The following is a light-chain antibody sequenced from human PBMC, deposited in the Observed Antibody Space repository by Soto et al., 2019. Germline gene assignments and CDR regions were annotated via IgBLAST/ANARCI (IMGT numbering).Light chain of an antibody. CDR2: EVS. J-gene: IGLJ1*01. CDR3: SSYTSSSTYV. CDR1: SSDVGGYNR. V-gene: IGLV2-18*02. Sequence: QSALTQPHSVYGSPGQSVTISCTGTSSDVGGYNRVSWYRQTPGTAPKLMIYEVSSRPSGVPDRFSGSKSGNTASLTISGLQAEDEADYYCSSYTSSSTYVVGTGTKLTVL.